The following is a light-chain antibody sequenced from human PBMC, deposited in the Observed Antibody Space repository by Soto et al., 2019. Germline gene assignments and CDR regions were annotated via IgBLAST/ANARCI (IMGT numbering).Light chain of an antibody. CDR3: QQYCGNPNT. CDR2: CAS. Sequence: DIVMTQSPDSLAVSLGERATINCKSSQSVLYSSNNKNYLDWYQQKPGQPPKLLIYCASTRESGVPERFSGSGSGTDFTLTISSLQAEDVAVYYCQQYCGNPNTFGQGTKLEIK. V-gene: IGKV4-1*01. J-gene: IGKJ2*01. CDR1: QSVLYSSNNKNY.